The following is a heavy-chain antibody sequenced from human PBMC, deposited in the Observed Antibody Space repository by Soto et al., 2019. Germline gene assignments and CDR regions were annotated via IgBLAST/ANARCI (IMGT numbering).Heavy chain of an antibody. Sequence: EVQLVESGGGLVQPGGSLRLSCAASGFTVSSSYMSWVRQATGKGLEWVSVIYIGGSTYYADSVKGRFTISRDNSKTTLYLQMNSLRAEDTAVYYCARENQFLFDYWGQGTLVTVSS. CDR3: ARENQFLFDY. V-gene: IGHV3-66*01. D-gene: IGHD2-2*01. J-gene: IGHJ4*02. CDR1: GFTVSSSY. CDR2: IYIGGST.